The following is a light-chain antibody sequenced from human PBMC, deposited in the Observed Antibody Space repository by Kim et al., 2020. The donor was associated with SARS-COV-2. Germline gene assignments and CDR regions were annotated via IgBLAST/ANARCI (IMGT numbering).Light chain of an antibody. CDR1: RSDVDSYNY. CDR2: DVS. V-gene: IGLV2-14*03. CDR3: GSYTSSNTWV. Sequence: QSALTQPASVSGSPGQSITISCTGTRSDVDSYNYVSWYQQHPGTAPILMFYDVSNRHSGVSNRFSGSKSGNTASLTISGPQAEDDAEYYCGSYTSSNTWVFGGGTQLTVL. J-gene: IGLJ3*02.